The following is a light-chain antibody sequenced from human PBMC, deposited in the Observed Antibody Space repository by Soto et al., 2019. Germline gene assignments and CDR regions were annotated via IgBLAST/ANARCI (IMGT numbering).Light chain of an antibody. Sequence: QSALTQPASVSGSPGQSITISCTGTSSDVGDYKYVSWYQHHPGKAPKLMIYDVDNRPSGVPSRFSGSKSGNTATLTISGLQPEDEADYFCNSHTRSNTLVVFGGGTKVTAL. CDR1: SSDVGDYKY. J-gene: IGLJ2*01. CDR2: DVD. V-gene: IGLV2-14*01. CDR3: NSHTRSNTLVV.